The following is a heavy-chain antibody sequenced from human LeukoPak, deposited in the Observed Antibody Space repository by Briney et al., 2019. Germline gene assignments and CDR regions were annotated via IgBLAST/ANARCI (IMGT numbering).Heavy chain of an antibody. CDR1: GFTFSSYS. CDR2: ISSSGDTI. Sequence: PGGSLRLSCAASGFTFSSYSMNWVRQAPGKGLEWLSYISSSGDTIYHADSVKGRFTISRDNARNSLYLQMNSLRAEDTAVYYCASNYYYYYGMDVWGQGTTVTVSS. V-gene: IGHV3-48*04. CDR3: ASNYYYYYGMDV. J-gene: IGHJ6*02.